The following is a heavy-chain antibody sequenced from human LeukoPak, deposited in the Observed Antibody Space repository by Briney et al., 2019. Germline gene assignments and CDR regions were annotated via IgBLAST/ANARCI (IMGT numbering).Heavy chain of an antibody. CDR3: ARDRAYYYGSGSYYSPKVDDAFDI. J-gene: IGHJ3*02. CDR1: GFTFSSYW. Sequence: GGSLRLSCAASGFTFSSYWMSWVRQAPGKGLEWVANIKQDGSEKYYVDSVKGRFTISRDNAKNSLYLQMNSLRAEDTAVYYCARDRAYYYGSGSYYSPKVDDAFDIWGQGTMVTVSS. V-gene: IGHV3-7*01. D-gene: IGHD3-10*01. CDR2: IKQDGSEK.